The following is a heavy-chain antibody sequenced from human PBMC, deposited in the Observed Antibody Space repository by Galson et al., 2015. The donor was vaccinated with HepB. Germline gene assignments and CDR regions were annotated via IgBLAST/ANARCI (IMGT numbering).Heavy chain of an antibody. Sequence: SVKVSCKASGYTFTSYAMHWVRQAPGQRLEWMGWINAGNGNTKYSQKFQGRVTITRDTSASTAYMELSSLRSEDTAVYYCARDRIAVAGILFYWGQGTLVTVSS. D-gene: IGHD6-19*01. CDR2: INAGNGNT. J-gene: IGHJ4*02. V-gene: IGHV1-3*01. CDR1: GYTFTSYA. CDR3: ARDRIAVAGILFY.